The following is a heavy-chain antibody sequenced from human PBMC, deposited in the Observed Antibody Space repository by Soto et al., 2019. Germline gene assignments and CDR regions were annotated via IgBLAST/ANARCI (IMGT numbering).Heavy chain of an antibody. D-gene: IGHD3-10*01. V-gene: IGHV1-18*04. CDR1: GYTFTSYG. J-gene: IGHJ4*02. Sequence: ASVKVSCKASGYTFTSYGISWVRQAPGQGLEWMGWISAYNGNTNYAQKLQDRVTMTTDTSTSTAYMELRSLRSDDTAIYYCARDFGTGDPFDYWGQGTLVTVSS. CDR2: ISAYNGNT. CDR3: ARDFGTGDPFDY.